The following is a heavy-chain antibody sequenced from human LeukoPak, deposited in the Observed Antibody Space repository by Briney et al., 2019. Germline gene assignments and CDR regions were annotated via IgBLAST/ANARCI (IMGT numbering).Heavy chain of an antibody. CDR3: ARDLYSSLSYGLDT. Sequence: ASVKVSCKTSGYNFLAHYIHWVRQAPGQGLEWMGWINSNTGGRMLAQKFEGGVSLTRDTATTTAYLEVSRLTGDDTAVYFCARDLYSSLSYGLDTWGQGTLVIVSS. J-gene: IGHJ4*02. CDR2: INSNTGGR. CDR1: GYNFLAHY. D-gene: IGHD3-16*01. V-gene: IGHV1-2*02.